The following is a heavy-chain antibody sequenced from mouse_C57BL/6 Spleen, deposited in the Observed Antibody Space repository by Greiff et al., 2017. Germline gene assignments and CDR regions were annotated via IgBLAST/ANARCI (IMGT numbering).Heavy chain of an antibody. CDR1: GYAFSSYW. Sequence: VQLQQSGAELVKPGASVKISCKASGYAFSSYWMNWVKQRPGKGLEWIGQIYPGDGDTNYNGKFKGKATLTVDKSSSTAYMQLSSLPSEDSSVYFCARTRGSSPYSYFDVWGTGTTVTVSS. CDR3: ARTRGSSPYSYFDV. CDR2: IYPGDGDT. J-gene: IGHJ1*03. D-gene: IGHD1-1*01. V-gene: IGHV1-80*01.